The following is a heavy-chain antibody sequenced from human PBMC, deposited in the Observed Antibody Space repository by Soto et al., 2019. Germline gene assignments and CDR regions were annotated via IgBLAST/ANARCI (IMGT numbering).Heavy chain of an antibody. D-gene: IGHD2-15*01. CDR2: ITSTSNYI. CDR3: ARGQWYIVVVATATLDS. J-gene: IGHJ4*02. V-gene: IGHV3-21*03. Sequence: EVQLVESGGGLVKPGGSLRLSCAASGFTFSSYTMNWARQAPGKGLEWVSSITSTSNYIYYADSVKGRFTVSRDNAKNSLYLQMNSLRAEDTAVYYCARGQWYIVVVATATLDSWGQGTLVTVSS. CDR1: GFTFSSYT.